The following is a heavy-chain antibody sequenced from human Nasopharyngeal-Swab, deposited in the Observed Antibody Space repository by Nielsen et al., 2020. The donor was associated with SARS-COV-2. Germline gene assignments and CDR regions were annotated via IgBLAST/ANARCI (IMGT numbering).Heavy chain of an antibody. V-gene: IGHV3-33*01. J-gene: IGHJ3*02. Sequence: GESLTISCAASGFTFSSYGMHWVRQAPGKGLEWVAVIWYDGSNKYYADSVKGRFTISRDNSKNTLYLQMNSLRAEDTAVYYCARDMVLLPYSGSYPDAFDIWGQGTMVTVSS. CDR1: GFTFSSYG. CDR3: ARDMVLLPYSGSYPDAFDI. D-gene: IGHD1-26*01. CDR2: IWYDGSNK.